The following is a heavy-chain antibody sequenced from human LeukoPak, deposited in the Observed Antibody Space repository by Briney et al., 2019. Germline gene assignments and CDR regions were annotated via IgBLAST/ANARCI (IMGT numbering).Heavy chain of an antibody. V-gene: IGHV3-9*01. J-gene: IGHJ4*02. CDR2: ISWNSGSI. Sequence: GRSLRLSCAASGFTFDGYDMHWVRHAPGKGLEWVSGISWNSGSIGYADSVKGRFTISRDNAKNSLFLQMNSLRAEDTALYYCAKDSGSYLLSGYFDCWGQGTLVTVSS. CDR3: AKDSGSYLLSGYFDC. D-gene: IGHD1-26*01. CDR1: GFTFDGYD.